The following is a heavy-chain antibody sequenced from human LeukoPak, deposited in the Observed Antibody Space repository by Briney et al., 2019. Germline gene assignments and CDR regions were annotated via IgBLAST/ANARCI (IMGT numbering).Heavy chain of an antibody. V-gene: IGHV3-21*01. CDR2: ISSSSSYI. Sequence: GGSLRLSCAASGFTFSSYSMNWVRQAPGKGLEWVSSISSSSSYIYYADSVKGRFTISRDNAKNSLYLQMNSLRAEDTAVYYCARVEKAAAEAFDIWGQGTMVTVSS. CDR1: GFTFSSYS. CDR3: ARVEKAAAEAFDI. J-gene: IGHJ3*02. D-gene: IGHD6-13*01.